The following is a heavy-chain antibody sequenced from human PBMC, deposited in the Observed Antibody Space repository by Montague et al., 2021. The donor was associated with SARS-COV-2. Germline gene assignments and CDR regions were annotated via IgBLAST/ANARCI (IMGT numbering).Heavy chain of an antibody. CDR2: IYYSGST. V-gene: IGHV4-39*01. CDR1: GGSISSSSYY. D-gene: IGHD3-22*01. J-gene: IGHJ4*02. CDR3: ARHGKTRIAMIVVVIGYFDY. Sequence: SETLSLTCTVSGGSISSSSYYWGWTRQPPGNGLEWIGSIYYSGSTYYNPSLKSRVTISVDTSKNQFSLKLSSVTAADTAVYYCARHGKTRIAMIVVVIGYFDYWGQGTLVTVSS.